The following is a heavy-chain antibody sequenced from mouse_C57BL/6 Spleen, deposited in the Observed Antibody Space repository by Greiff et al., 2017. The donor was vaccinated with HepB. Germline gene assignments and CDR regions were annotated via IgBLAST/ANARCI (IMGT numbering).Heavy chain of an antibody. D-gene: IGHD4-1*01. Sequence: VQLQQSGPELVKPGASVKISCKASGYTFTDYYMNWVKQSHGKSLEWIGDINPNNGGTSYNQKFKGKATLTVDKSSSTAYMELRSLTSEDSAVYYCARVGREGAWFAYWGQGTLVTVSA. V-gene: IGHV1-26*01. CDR2: INPNNGGT. J-gene: IGHJ3*01. CDR1: GYTFTDYY. CDR3: ARVGREGAWFAY.